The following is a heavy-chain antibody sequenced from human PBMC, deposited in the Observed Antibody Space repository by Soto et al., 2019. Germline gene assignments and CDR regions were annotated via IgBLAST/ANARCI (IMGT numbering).Heavy chain of an antibody. V-gene: IGHV3-23*01. CDR2: ISGSGGST. CDR1: GFTFSSYA. Sequence: GSLRLSCAASGFTFSSYAMSWVRQAPGKGLEWVSAISGSGGSTYYADSVKGRFTISRDNSKNTLYLQMNSLRAEDTAVYHCAKDQGLRGVVTPNYYYYYGMDVWGQGTTVTVSS. D-gene: IGHD2-21*02. CDR3: AKDQGLRGVVTPNYYYYYGMDV. J-gene: IGHJ6*02.